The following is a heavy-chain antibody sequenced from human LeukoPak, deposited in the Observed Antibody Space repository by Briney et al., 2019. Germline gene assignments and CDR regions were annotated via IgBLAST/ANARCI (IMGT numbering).Heavy chain of an antibody. Sequence: PSETLSLTCTVSGGSISSYYWSWIRQPAGKGLEWIGRIYSSGSTNYNPSLKSRVSMSVDTSKNQFSLKVRSVTASDTAVYYCARGVYIAAAQYGYWGQGTLVTVSS. J-gene: IGHJ4*02. D-gene: IGHD6-13*01. CDR1: GGSISSYY. CDR2: IYSSGST. CDR3: ARGVYIAAAQYGY. V-gene: IGHV4-4*07.